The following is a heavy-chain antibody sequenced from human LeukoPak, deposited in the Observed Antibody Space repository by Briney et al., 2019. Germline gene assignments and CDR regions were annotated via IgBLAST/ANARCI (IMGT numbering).Heavy chain of an antibody. CDR2: IYYTGNT. D-gene: IGHD2-2*01. Sequence: SETLSLTCTVSGDSISSSSHYWAWIRQPPGKGLEWIGSIYYTGNTFYNPSLQSRLTISIDTSKNQFSLKLSSVTAADTAVYYCARESIVVVPAAGIYYYMDVWGKGTTVTVSS. V-gene: IGHV4-39*07. J-gene: IGHJ6*03. CDR1: GDSISSSSHY. CDR3: ARESIVVVPAAGIYYYMDV.